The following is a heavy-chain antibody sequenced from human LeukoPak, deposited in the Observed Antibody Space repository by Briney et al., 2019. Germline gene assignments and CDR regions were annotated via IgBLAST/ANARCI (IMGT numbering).Heavy chain of an antibody. CDR1: GNSFTSYW. CDR3: AKREYYYDSSGYSPAGDYFDY. J-gene: IGHJ4*02. D-gene: IGHD3-22*01. CDR2: IYPGDSDT. Sequence: GESLKISCKGSGNSFTSYWIGWVRQMPGKGLEWMGIIYPGDSDTRYSPSFQGQVTISADKSISTAYLQWSSLKASDTAMYYCAKREYYYDSSGYSPAGDYFDYWGQGTLVTVSS. V-gene: IGHV5-51*01.